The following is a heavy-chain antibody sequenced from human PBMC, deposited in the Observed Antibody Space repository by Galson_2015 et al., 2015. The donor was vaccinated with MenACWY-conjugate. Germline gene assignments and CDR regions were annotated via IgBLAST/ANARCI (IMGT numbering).Heavy chain of an antibody. D-gene: IGHD3-10*01. CDR1: GFIFSTYA. CDR2: ISGSGGTT. J-gene: IGHJ3*02. Sequence: YLRLSCAASGFIFSTYAMTWVRQAPGRGLEWVSGISGSGGTTYYADFVKGRFTISRDNSKNTLYLQLNALRAEDTAVYYCAPYYYGSGNWKNDAFDIWGQGTMVTVSS. CDR3: APYYYGSGNWKNDAFDI. V-gene: IGHV3-23*01.